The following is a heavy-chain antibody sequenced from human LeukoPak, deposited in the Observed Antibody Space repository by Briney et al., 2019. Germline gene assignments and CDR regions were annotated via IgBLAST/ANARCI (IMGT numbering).Heavy chain of an antibody. D-gene: IGHD2-15*01. Sequence: SETLSLTCTVSGGSISSSSYYWGWIRQPPGKGLGWIGSIHYSGSTYYNPSLKSRVTISVDTSKNQFSLKLSSVTAADTAVYYCAPRRGYCSGGSCYSGAFDIWGQGTMVTVSS. J-gene: IGHJ3*02. CDR1: GGSISSSSYY. CDR3: APRRGYCSGGSCYSGAFDI. V-gene: IGHV4-39*01. CDR2: IHYSGST.